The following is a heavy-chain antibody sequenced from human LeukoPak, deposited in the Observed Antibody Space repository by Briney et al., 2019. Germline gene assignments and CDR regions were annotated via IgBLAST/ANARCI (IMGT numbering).Heavy chain of an antibody. J-gene: IGHJ4*02. D-gene: IGHD3-9*01. CDR2: IYSGGST. CDR1: GSTFSDYY. CDR3: ARDLRNLRYFDWLGL. V-gene: IGHV3-66*01. Sequence: PGGSLRLSCAASGSTFSDYYMSWIRQAPGKGLEWVSVIYSGGSTYYADSVKGRFTISRDNSKNTLYLQMNSLRAEDTAVYYCARDLRNLRYFDWLGLWGQGTLVTVSS.